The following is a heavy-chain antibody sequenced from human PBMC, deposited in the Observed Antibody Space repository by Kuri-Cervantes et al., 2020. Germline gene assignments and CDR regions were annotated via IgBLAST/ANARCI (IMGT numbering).Heavy chain of an antibody. CDR1: GFTFSSYD. J-gene: IGHJ4*02. Sequence: GGSLRLSCAASGFTFSSYDMHWVRQATGKGLEWVSAIGTAGDTYYADSVKGRFTISRDNSKDTLYLQMNSLRAEDTAVYYCAKGDPTQWLVRLDYWGQGTLVTVSS. D-gene: IGHD6-19*01. V-gene: IGHV3-13*01. CDR2: IGTAGDT. CDR3: AKGDPTQWLVRLDY.